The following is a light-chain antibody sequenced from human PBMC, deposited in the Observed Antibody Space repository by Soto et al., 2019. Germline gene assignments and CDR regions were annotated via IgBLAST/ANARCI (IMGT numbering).Light chain of an antibody. Sequence: QSALTQPRSVSGSPGQSVAISCTGTSSDVGAHNYVSWYQQHPGKAPKLMIYDVNKRPSGVPDRFSGSKSGNTASLTISGFQPEYEADYYCGSYGAYSVFGTGTKLTVL. CDR3: GSYGAYSV. CDR2: DVN. J-gene: IGLJ1*01. CDR1: SSDVGAHNY. V-gene: IGLV2-11*01.